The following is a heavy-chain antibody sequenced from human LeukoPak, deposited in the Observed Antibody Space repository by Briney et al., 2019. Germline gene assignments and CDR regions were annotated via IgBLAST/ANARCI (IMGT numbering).Heavy chain of an antibody. CDR2: INHSGST. V-gene: IGHV4-34*01. CDR1: GGSFSGYY. D-gene: IGHD1-26*01. J-gene: IGHJ6*03. CDR3: AREVPSYSGSYYPYYYYYMDV. Sequence: SETLSLTCAVYGGSFSGYYWSWIRQPPGKGLEWIGEINHSGSTNYNPSLKSRVTMSVDTSKNQFSLKLSSVTAADTAVYYCAREVPSYSGSYYPYYYYYMDVWGKGTTVTVSS.